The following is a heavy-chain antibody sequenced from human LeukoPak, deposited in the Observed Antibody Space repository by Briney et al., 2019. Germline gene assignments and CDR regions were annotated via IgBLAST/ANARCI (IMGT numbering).Heavy chain of an antibody. Sequence: ASVKVSCKASGYTFTSYDTNWVRQATGQGLEWMGWMNPNSGNTGYAQKFQGRVTMTRNTSISTAYMELSSLRSEDTAVYYCARERGTINSTQKYYYYYMDVWGKGTTVTVSS. J-gene: IGHJ6*03. CDR1: GYTFTSYD. CDR2: MNPNSGNT. V-gene: IGHV1-8*01. CDR3: ARERGTINSTQKYYYYYMDV. D-gene: IGHD5-12*01.